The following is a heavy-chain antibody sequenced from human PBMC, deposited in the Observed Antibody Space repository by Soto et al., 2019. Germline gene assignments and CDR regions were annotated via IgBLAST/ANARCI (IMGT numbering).Heavy chain of an antibody. D-gene: IGHD3-22*01. Sequence: YMTWIRQPPGKGLEWIGYIYYSGSTYYNPSLKSRVTISVDTSKNQFSLKLSSVTAADTAVYYCARVPYDSSGCYYDYWGQGTLVTVSS. CDR1: Y. V-gene: IGHV4-30-4*08. CDR2: IYYSGST. CDR3: ARVPYDSSGCYYDY. J-gene: IGHJ4*02.